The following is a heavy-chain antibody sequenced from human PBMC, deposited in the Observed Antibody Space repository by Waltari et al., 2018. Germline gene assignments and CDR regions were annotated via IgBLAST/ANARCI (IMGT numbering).Heavy chain of an antibody. CDR1: GFTFDDYA. Sequence: EVQLVESGGVVVQPGGSLSLSCAASGFTFDDYAIHWVRQAPGKGLEWVSLISWDGGSTYYADSMKGRFTISRDNSKNSLYLQMNSLRAEDTALYYCAKDRLRDSNYVMDVWGQGTTVTVSS. CDR3: AKDRLRDSNYVMDV. CDR2: ISWDGGST. J-gene: IGHJ6*02. V-gene: IGHV3-43D*04. D-gene: IGHD4-4*01.